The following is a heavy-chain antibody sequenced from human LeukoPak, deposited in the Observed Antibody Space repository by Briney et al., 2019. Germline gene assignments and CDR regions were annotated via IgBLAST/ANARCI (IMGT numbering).Heavy chain of an antibody. V-gene: IGHV3-49*04. Sequence: GRSLRLSCTASGFTFGDYAMSWVRQAPGKGLEWVGFIRSKAYGGTTEYAASVKGRFTIPRDDSKSIAYLQMNSLKTEDTAVYYCTRNVAAAGTGDRYYFDYWGQGTLVTVSS. CDR3: TRNVAAAGTGDRYYFDY. CDR2: IRSKAYGGTT. J-gene: IGHJ4*02. CDR1: GFTFGDYA. D-gene: IGHD6-13*01.